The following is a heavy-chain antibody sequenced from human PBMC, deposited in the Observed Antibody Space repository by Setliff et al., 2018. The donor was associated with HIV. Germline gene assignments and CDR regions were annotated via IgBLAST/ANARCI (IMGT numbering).Heavy chain of an antibody. CDR3: AAATTLLSPRA. D-gene: IGHD2-15*01. V-gene: IGHV4-39*07. J-gene: IGHJ5*02. CDR2: IHHSGTA. CDR1: GGSITRTPYY. Sequence: SETLSLTCTVSGGSITRTPYYWGWIRQPPGKGLEWIGSIHHSGTAYDNPSLESRLTISVDTAKNQLSLKLSSVTAADTAVYYCAAATTLLSPRAWGQGTLVTVSS.